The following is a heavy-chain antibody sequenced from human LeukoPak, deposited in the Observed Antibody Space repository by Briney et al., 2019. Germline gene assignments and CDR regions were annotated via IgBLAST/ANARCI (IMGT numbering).Heavy chain of an antibody. CDR2: INSDGSST. D-gene: IGHD5-18*01. CDR1: GFTFSSYW. CDR3: ARDQDSYGYGDY. J-gene: IGHJ4*02. Sequence: GGSLRLSYAASGFTFSSYWMHWVRQAPGKGLVRVSRINSDGSSTSYADSVKGRFTISRDNAKNTLYLQMNSLRAEDTAVYYCARDQDSYGYGDYWGQGTLVTVSS. V-gene: IGHV3-74*01.